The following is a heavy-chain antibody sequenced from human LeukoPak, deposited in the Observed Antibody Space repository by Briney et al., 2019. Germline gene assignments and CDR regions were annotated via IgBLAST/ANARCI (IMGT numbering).Heavy chain of an antibody. CDR2: IYYSGST. CDR3: ARGADSSGYFDY. V-gene: IGHV4-31*03. J-gene: IGHJ4*02. Sequence: SQTLSLTCTVSGGSVSSGGYYWSWIRQHPGKGLEWIGYIYYSGSTYYNPSLKSRVTISVDTSKNQFSLKLSSVTAADTAVYYCARGADSSGYFDYWGQGTLVTVSS. CDR1: GGSVSSGGYY. D-gene: IGHD3-22*01.